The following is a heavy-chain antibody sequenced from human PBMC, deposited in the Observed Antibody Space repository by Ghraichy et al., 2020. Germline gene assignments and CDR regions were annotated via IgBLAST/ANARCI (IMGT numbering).Heavy chain of an antibody. CDR3: ARGEGAPRYSYGLNELR. Sequence: GESLNISCAASGFTFSSYGMHWVRQAPGKGLEWVAVIWYDGSNKYYADSVKGRFTISRDNSKNTLYLQMNSLRAEDTAVYYCARGEGAPRYSYGLNELRWGQGTLVTVSS. J-gene: IGHJ4*02. D-gene: IGHD5-18*01. V-gene: IGHV3-33*08. CDR2: IWYDGSNK. CDR1: GFTFSSYG.